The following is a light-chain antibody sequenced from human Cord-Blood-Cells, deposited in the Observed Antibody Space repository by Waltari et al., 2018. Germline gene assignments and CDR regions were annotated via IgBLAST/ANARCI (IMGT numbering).Light chain of an antibody. CDR2: GAS. V-gene: IGKV3-15*01. CDR3: QQYNNWPQT. Sequence: EIVMTQSPATLSVSPGERATLSCRASQSVSSNLAWYQQKPGQAPRLLIYGASTRATGIPARFRGSGSGTEFTLTISSPQSEDFAVYYCQQYNNWPQTFGQGTKVEIK. J-gene: IGKJ1*01. CDR1: QSVSSN.